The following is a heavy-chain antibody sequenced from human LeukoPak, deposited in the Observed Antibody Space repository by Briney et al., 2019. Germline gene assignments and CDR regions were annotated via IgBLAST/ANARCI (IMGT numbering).Heavy chain of an antibody. CDR1: GFTFNIYD. D-gene: IGHD1-26*01. Sequence: GGSLRLSCVASGFTFNIYDIRWVRQPPGKGLEWVAVTRNDADMVGVADAVKGRFTLSRDNSKNSLHLQMNSLRPEDTAVYYCAKPLRLCGSGSCYFLDYWGQGTLVTVSS. V-gene: IGHV3-30*02. CDR3: AKPLRLCGSGSCYFLDY. CDR2: TRNDADMV. J-gene: IGHJ4*02.